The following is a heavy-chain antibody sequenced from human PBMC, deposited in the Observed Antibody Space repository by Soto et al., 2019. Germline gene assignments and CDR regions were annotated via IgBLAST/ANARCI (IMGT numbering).Heavy chain of an antibody. CDR2: ISYDGSNK. Sequence: GGSLILSCAASGFTFSSYGMQWVRQAPGKGLDWVAVISYDGSNKYYADSVKGRFTISRDNSKNTVYLQMNSLRAEDTAVYYCARAPTTVTTPYYFDYWGQGTLVTVSS. J-gene: IGHJ4*02. CDR3: ARAPTTVTTPYYFDY. D-gene: IGHD4-17*01. CDR1: GFTFSSYG. V-gene: IGHV3-30*03.